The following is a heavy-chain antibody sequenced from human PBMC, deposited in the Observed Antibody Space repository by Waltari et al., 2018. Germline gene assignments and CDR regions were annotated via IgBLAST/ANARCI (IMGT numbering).Heavy chain of an antibody. CDR2: IDSGGST. V-gene: IGHV3-53*01. Sequence: EVQLVESGGGLIQPGGSLRLSCAASGFTVSSNYMSWVRQAPGKGLEWVSVIDSGGSTYYADSVKGRFTISRDNSKNTLYLQMNSLRAEDTAVYYCARDGISYYYYGMDVWGQGTTVTVSS. D-gene: IGHD1-26*01. CDR1: GFTVSSNY. J-gene: IGHJ6*02. CDR3: ARDGISYYYYGMDV.